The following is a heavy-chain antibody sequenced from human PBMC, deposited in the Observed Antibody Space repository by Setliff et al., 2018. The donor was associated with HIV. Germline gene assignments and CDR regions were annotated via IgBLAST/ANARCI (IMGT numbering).Heavy chain of an antibody. Sequence: SVKVSCKASGFTFTSYAMQWVRQARGQRLEWIGWIVVGSGNTNYAQKFQEIVTITRDMSTSTAYMELSSLRSEDTAVYYFAAFDIVATRASYYFDYWGQGTLVTVSS. CDR1: GFTFTSYA. D-gene: IGHD5-12*01. V-gene: IGHV1-58*02. CDR3: AAFDIVATRASYYFDY. CDR2: IVVGSGNT. J-gene: IGHJ4*02.